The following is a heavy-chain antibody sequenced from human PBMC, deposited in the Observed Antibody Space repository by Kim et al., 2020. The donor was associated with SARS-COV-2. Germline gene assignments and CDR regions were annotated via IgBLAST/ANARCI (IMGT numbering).Heavy chain of an antibody. CDR3: ARAGMCSSTSCYGRDYYYGMDV. CDR1: GYTFTSYY. CDR2: INPSGGST. V-gene: IGHV1-46*01. Sequence: ASVKVSCKASGYTFTSYYMHWVRQAPGQGLEWMGIINPSGGSTSYAQKFQGRVTMTRDTSMSTVYMELSSLRSEDTAVYYCARAGMCSSTSCYGRDYYYGMDVWGQGTTVTVSS. J-gene: IGHJ6*02. D-gene: IGHD2-2*01.